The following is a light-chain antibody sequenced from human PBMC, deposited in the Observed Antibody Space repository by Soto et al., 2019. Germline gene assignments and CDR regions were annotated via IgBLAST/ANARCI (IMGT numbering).Light chain of an antibody. CDR1: QDIKKN. CDR3: QQFHDLPIT. V-gene: IGKV1-33*01. CDR2: DAS. Sequence: DIQMTQSPSSLSASVGDRVTITCQASQDIKKNVNWYQQKRGKVPKVLIYDASTLETGVPSRFSGSGSETEFTLTISSLQSEDIATYFCQQFHDLPITFGQGTRLDIK. J-gene: IGKJ5*01.